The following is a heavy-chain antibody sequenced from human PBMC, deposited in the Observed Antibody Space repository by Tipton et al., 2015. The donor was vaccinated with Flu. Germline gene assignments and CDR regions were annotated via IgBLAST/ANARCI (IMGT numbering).Heavy chain of an antibody. CDR1: GFTFKSYG. CDR3: ANEMATALTYKYYAMDV. V-gene: IGHV3-30*19. J-gene: IGHJ6*02. D-gene: IGHD5-24*01. CDR2: ISYDGTIY. Sequence: SLRLSCVASGFTFKSYGFHWARQAPGKGLEWVAVISYDGTIYYYTDSVKGRFIISRDNSKDILYLEMSSLRGEDTAVYFCANEMATALTYKYYAMDVWGQGTTATLSS.